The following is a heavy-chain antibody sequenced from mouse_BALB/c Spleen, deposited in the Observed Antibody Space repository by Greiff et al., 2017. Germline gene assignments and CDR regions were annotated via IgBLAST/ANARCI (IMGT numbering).Heavy chain of an antibody. CDR2: IDPANGNT. D-gene: IGHD1-1*01. V-gene: IGHV14-3*02. Sequence: VQLQQSGAELVKPGASVKLSCTASGFNITDTYMHWVKQRPEQGLEWIGRIDPANGNTKYDPKFQGKATITADTSSNTAYLQLSSLTSDDTAVYYCALYYGSSCGFDYWGQGTTLTVSS. CDR1: GFNITDTY. CDR3: ALYYGSSCGFDY. J-gene: IGHJ2*01.